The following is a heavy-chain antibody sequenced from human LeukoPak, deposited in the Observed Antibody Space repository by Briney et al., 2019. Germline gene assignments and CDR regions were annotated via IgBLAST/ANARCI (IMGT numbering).Heavy chain of an antibody. Sequence: SVTVSFKASGYTFTGYYMHWVRQAPGQGREGMGGIIPMFGTANYAQKFQGRVTITTDESTSTAYMELSSLRSEDTAVYYCASYDSSGYYSFDYWGQGTLVTVSS. D-gene: IGHD3-22*01. CDR3: ASYDSSGYYSFDY. J-gene: IGHJ4*02. CDR1: GYTFTGYY. CDR2: IIPMFGTA. V-gene: IGHV1-69*05.